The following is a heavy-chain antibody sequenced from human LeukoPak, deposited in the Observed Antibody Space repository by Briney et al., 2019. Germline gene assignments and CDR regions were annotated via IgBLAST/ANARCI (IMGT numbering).Heavy chain of an antibody. D-gene: IGHD2-2*01. J-gene: IGHJ5*02. Sequence: GASVKVSCKSFGNTLTGFYLHWLRQAPGQGLEWMGRVRPKNTGATYSQKFQGRVTMTRDTAMNTAYMELSGLKSDDTAIYYCARGGRGTSPYNWFDPWGQGTLVTVSS. V-gene: IGHV1-2*06. CDR3: ARGGRGTSPYNWFDP. CDR1: GNTLTGFY. CDR2: VRPKNTGA.